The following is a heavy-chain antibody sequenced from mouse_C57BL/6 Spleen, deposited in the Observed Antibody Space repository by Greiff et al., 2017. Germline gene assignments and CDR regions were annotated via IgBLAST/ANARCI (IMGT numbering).Heavy chain of an antibody. Sequence: EVKLVESGGGLVKPGGSLKLSCAASGFTFSDYGMHWVRQAPEKGLEWVAYISSGSSTIYYADTVKGRFTIARDNAKNTLFLQMTSLRSEDTAMYYCAREGYYFSVDYWGQGTSVTVSS. CDR1: GFTFSDYG. CDR2: ISSGSSTI. V-gene: IGHV5-17*01. D-gene: IGHD2-12*01. CDR3: AREGYYFSVDY. J-gene: IGHJ4*01.